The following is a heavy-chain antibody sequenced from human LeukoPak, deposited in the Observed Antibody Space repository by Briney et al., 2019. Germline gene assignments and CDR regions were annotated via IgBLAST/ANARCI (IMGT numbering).Heavy chain of an antibody. CDR1: GFTFTSYV. Sequence: GGYLRLSCAASGFTFTSYVMSWVRQAPGKGLEWVASVGGGGDYTYYSDSVKGRFTISRDNSENTVYLQMNSLRAEDTAVYYCAKDEEWQYYFDYWGQGTLVTVSS. D-gene: IGHD3-3*01. CDR2: VGGGGDYT. V-gene: IGHV3-23*01. CDR3: AKDEEWQYYFDY. J-gene: IGHJ4*02.